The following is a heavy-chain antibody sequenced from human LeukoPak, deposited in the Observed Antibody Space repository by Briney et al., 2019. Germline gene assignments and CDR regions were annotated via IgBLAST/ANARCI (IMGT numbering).Heavy chain of an antibody. J-gene: IGHJ4*02. CDR1: GGSFSGYY. D-gene: IGHD3-10*01. CDR2: INHSGST. V-gene: IGHV4-34*01. Sequence: SETLSLTCAVYGGSFSGYYWSWIRQPPGKGLEWIGEINHSGSTNYNPSLKSRVTISVDTSKNQFSLKLSSVTAADTAVYYCARARGVRPYYFDYWGQGTLVTVSS. CDR3: ARARGVRPYYFDY.